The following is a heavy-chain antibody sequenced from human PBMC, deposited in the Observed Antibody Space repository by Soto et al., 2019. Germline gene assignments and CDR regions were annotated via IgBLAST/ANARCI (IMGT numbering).Heavy chain of an antibody. Sequence: GSLRLACAASGXILSDYTMHWVRQAPGKGLEWVAVISYGGDNKYYADSVRGRFTISRDNLKNTLDLQMNGLTTEETAVYHCAKARHSTSWYGLEADLWGQGTLVTVSS. CDR3: AKARHSTSWYGLEADL. J-gene: IGHJ4*02. V-gene: IGHV3-30-3*01. CDR2: ISYGGDNK. D-gene: IGHD6-13*01. CDR1: GXILSDYT.